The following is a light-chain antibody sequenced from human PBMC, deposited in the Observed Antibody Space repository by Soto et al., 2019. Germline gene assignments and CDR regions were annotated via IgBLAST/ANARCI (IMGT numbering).Light chain of an antibody. J-gene: IGKJ5*01. V-gene: IGKV3-15*01. CDR3: QQYNNWPFS. Sequence: EMAMTQPPATLSVSPGERATLSCRAGQGVTTNFAWYQQKSGQSPRLLIYDVSIRATGVPARFSGTGSETDFTLTISGLQSEDSAVYFCQQYNNWPFSFGQGTRLEI. CDR2: DVS. CDR1: QGVTTN.